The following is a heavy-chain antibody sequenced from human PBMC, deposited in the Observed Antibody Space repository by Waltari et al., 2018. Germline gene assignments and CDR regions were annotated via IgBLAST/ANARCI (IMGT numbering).Heavy chain of an antibody. D-gene: IGHD3-9*01. CDR1: GGSISSESYY. V-gene: IGHV4-39*01. Sequence: QLQLQESGPGLVKPSETLSLTCTVSGGSISSESYYWGVIRQPSGKGLVWMGVISYRGSTYYNPSLKSRVTISVDTSKNQFSLKLSSVTAADTAVYYCARLSYHIVTGYGWFDPWGLGTLVTVSS. J-gene: IGHJ5*02. CDR3: ARLSYHIVTGYGWFDP. CDR2: ISYRGST.